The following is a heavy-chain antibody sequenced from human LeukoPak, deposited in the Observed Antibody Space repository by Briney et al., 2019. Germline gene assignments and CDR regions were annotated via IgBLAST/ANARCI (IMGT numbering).Heavy chain of an antibody. CDR2: IYYSGST. J-gene: IGHJ2*01. CDR3: ARHGDCSGGSCYLPRYFDL. CDR1: GGSISSYY. V-gene: IGHV4-59*08. Sequence: SETLSLTCTVSGGSISSYYWSWIRQPPGKGLEWIGYIYYSGSTNYNPSLKSRVTISVDTSKNQFSLKLSSVTAADTAVYYCARHGDCSGGSCYLPRYFDLWGRGTLVTVSS. D-gene: IGHD2-15*01.